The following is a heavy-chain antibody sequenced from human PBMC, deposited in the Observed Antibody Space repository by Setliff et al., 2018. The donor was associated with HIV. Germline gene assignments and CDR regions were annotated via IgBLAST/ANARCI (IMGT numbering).Heavy chain of an antibody. V-gene: IGHV4-59*01. CDR3: ARSRTSSGSPFDGFDM. D-gene: IGHD1-26*01. Sequence: PSETLSLTCTVTGGSISTYFWSWVRQTPGKGLEWIGYIYYTRSTSYNPSFRSRVTISVDTSKNQFSLKLNSVTTADTAVYYCARSRTSSGSPFDGFDMWGQGTMVTVSS. CDR1: GGSISTYF. J-gene: IGHJ3*02. CDR2: IYYTRST.